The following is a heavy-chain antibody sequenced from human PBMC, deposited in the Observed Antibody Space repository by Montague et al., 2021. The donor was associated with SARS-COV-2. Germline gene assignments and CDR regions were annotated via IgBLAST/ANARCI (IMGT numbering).Heavy chain of an antibody. Sequence: SETLSLTCTVSGGSIRSSSDYWGWIRQPPGKGLGWIGSIYYSGSTYYNPSLKSRVTISVDTSKNQFSLKLSSVTAADTAVYYCARHRITIFLGCMFDYWGQGTLVTVSS. CDR3: ARHRITIFLGCMFDY. CDR2: IYYSGST. V-gene: IGHV4-39*01. J-gene: IGHJ4*02. CDR1: GGSIRSSSDY. D-gene: IGHD3-9*01.